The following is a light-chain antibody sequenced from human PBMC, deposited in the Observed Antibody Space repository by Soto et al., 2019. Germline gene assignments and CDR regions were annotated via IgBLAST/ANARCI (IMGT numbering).Light chain of an antibody. CDR1: QTISSN. CDR3: QHYDNSPPSVT. V-gene: IGKV3-20*01. CDR2: GAS. J-gene: IGKJ3*01. Sequence: EIVMTQSPAALSVSPGERATLSCRSSQTISSNLAWYQQKPGQVPRLLIYGASSRATGIPDRFSGSGSGTDFTLTISRLEPEDFALYYCQHYDNSPPSVTFGPGTKVDIK.